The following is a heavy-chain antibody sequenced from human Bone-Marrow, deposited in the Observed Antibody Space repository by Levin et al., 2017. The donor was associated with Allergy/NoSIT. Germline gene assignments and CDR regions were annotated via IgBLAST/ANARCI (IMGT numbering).Heavy chain of an antibody. Sequence: ASVKVSCTASGGTFSSYAISWVRQAPGQGLEWMGGIIPIFGTANYAQKFQGRVTITADESTSTAYMELSSLRSEDTAMYYCARQLPLGDYYYYYGMDVWGQGTTVTVSS. D-gene: IGHD6-6*01. CDR1: GGTFSSYA. CDR2: IIPIFGTA. CDR3: ARQLPLGDYYYYYGMDV. V-gene: IGHV1-69*13. J-gene: IGHJ6*02.